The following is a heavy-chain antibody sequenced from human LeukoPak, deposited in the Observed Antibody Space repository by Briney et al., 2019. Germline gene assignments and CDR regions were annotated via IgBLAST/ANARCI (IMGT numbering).Heavy chain of an antibody. CDR3: ARGRPYCSGASCRLYFDL. D-gene: IGHD2-15*01. V-gene: IGHV3-7*01. CDR2: IQKDGSEE. J-gene: IGHJ4*02. Sequence: GGFLRLSCVASEFTFSNYWMSWVRQAPGKGLEWVANIQKDGSEEYYVDSVKGRFTISRDNAKNSLYLQMNSLRADDTAVYYCARGRPYCSGASCRLYFDLWGQGTLVTVSS. CDR1: EFTFSNYW.